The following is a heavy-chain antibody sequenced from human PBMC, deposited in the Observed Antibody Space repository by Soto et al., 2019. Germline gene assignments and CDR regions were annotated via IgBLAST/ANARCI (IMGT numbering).Heavy chain of an antibody. J-gene: IGHJ4*02. CDR3: ARGHNIYYDSSGYYFDY. CDR1: GFSLSTSGMC. Sequence: SGPTLGKPTHTITLTCTFSGFSLSTSGMCVSWIRQPPGKALEWLALIDWDDDKYYSTSLKTRLTISKDTSKNQVVLTMTNMDPVDTATYYCARGHNIYYDSSGYYFDYWGQGTLVTVSS. D-gene: IGHD3-22*01. V-gene: IGHV2-70*01. CDR2: IDWDDDK.